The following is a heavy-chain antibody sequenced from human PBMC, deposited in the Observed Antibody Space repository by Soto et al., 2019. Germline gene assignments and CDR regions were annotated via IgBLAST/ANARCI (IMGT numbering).Heavy chain of an antibody. CDR3: ARGGISHWAYFYYMDV. CDR2: VHHSGST. J-gene: IGHJ6*03. CDR1: GASFTGHY. Sequence: TSETLSLTCAVSGASFTGHYWSWIRQPPGKGLEWIGEVHHSGSTSHNPALKSRVTMSVDTSKNQFSLTLNSVTAADTATYYCARGGISHWAYFYYMDVWDRGTTVTVSS. V-gene: IGHV4-34*01. D-gene: IGHD2-21*01.